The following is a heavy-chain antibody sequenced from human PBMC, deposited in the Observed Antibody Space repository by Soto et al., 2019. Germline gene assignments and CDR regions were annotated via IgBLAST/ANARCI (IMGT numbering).Heavy chain of an antibody. Sequence: GGSLRLSCAASGFTFSSYGMHWVRQAPGKGLEWVAVISYDGSNKYYADSVKGRFTISRDNSKNTLYLQMNSLRAEDTAVYYCAKDMWMATNRRDFDYWGQGTLVTVSS. V-gene: IGHV3-30*18. CDR1: GFTFSSYG. CDR2: ISYDGSNK. D-gene: IGHD5-12*01. J-gene: IGHJ4*02. CDR3: AKDMWMATNRRDFDY.